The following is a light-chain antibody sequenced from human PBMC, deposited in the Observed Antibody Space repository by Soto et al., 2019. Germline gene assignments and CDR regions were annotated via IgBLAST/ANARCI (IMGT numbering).Light chain of an antibody. Sequence: EIVLTQSPGTLSLSPGERATLSCKASQSVSSNFLAWYQRKPGQAPRLLIYGASYRATDIPYRFSGSGSGTDFTLTITRREPEDVAVYYCQQYGTSPPTFGQGTKVEI. CDR2: GAS. J-gene: IGKJ1*01. CDR1: QSVSSNF. CDR3: QQYGTSPPT. V-gene: IGKV3-20*01.